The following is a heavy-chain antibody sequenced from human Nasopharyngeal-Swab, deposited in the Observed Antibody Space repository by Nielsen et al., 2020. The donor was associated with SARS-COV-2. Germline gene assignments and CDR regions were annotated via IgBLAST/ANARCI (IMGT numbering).Heavy chain of an antibody. V-gene: IGHV3-23*01. CDR2: ISGNGGTT. CDR3: AKEGGGGNYLYYYYYGMDV. J-gene: IGHJ6*02. D-gene: IGHD1-26*01. Sequence: VRQAPGKGLEWVSVISGNGGTTYYAGSVKGRFTISRDNSQNTLFLQMNSLRAEDTAVYYCAKEGGGGNYLYYYYYGMDVWGQGTTVTVSS.